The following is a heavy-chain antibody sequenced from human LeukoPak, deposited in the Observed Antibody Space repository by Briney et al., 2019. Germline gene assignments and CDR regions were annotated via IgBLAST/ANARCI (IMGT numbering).Heavy chain of an antibody. D-gene: IGHD4-17*01. CDR1: GYTFTSYG. V-gene: IGHV1-18*01. CDR2: ISAYNGKT. Sequence: ASVNVSCKASGYTFTSYGITWVRQAPGQGLDWMAWISAYNGKTNYAQRFQGRVTMTTDTSTSTAYMELRSLRSDDTAVYYCARDGPDYGDYINFDYWGQGTLVTVSS. CDR3: ARDGPDYGDYINFDY. J-gene: IGHJ4*02.